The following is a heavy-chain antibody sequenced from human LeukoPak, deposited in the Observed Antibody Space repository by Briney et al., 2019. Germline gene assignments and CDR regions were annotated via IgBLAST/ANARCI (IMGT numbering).Heavy chain of an antibody. CDR2: IYTSGST. D-gene: IGHD3-22*01. V-gene: IGHV4-4*07. J-gene: IGHJ3*02. CDR1: GGSISSYY. Sequence: PSETLSLTCTVSGGSISSYYWSWIRQPAGKRLEWIGRIYTSGSTNYNPSLKSRVTMSVDTSKNQFSLKLSSVTAADTAVYYCARALSGYLEFDAFDIWGQGTMVTVSS. CDR3: ARALSGYLEFDAFDI.